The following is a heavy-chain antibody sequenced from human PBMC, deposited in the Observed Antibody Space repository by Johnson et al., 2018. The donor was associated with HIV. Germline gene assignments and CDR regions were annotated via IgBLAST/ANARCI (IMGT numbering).Heavy chain of an antibody. CDR3: TTPYSSSWHTKNAFDI. CDR1: GFTVSSNY. D-gene: IGHD6-13*01. J-gene: IGHJ3*02. V-gene: IGHV3-66*01. CDR2: INTGGST. Sequence: VQLVESGGGLVQPGGSLRLSCAASGFTVSSNYMSWVRQAPGKGLEWVSLINTGGSTYYADSVKGRFTISRDNSKNTLYLQMNSLKIEDTAVYYCTTPYSSSWHTKNAFDIWGQGTMVTVSS.